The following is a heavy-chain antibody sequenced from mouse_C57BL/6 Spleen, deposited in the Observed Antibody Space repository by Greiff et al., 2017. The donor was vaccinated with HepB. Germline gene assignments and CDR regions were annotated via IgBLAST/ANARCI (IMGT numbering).Heavy chain of an antibody. Sequence: EVKLMESGGGLVKPGGSLKLSCAASGFTFSDYGMHWVRQAPEKGLEWVAYISSGSSTIYYADTVKGRFTISRDNAKNTLFLQMTSLRSEDTAMYYCARGLRPAWFAYWGQGTLVTVSA. D-gene: IGHD2-4*01. CDR2: ISSGSSTI. CDR3: ARGLRPAWFAY. V-gene: IGHV5-17*01. J-gene: IGHJ3*01. CDR1: GFTFSDYG.